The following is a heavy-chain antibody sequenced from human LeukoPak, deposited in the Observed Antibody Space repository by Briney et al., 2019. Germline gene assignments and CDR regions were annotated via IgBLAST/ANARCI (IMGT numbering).Heavy chain of an antibody. D-gene: IGHD6-19*01. J-gene: IGHJ4*02. CDR3: ATLAPTRYSSGWYLSRFDC. CDR1: GYTFTSYG. V-gene: IGHV1-18*01. Sequence: ASVKVSCKASGYTFTSYGISWVRQAPGQGLEWMGWISAYNGNTNYAQRFQGRVTTTEDTSTDTAYMELSSLRSEDTAMYYCATLAPTRYSSGWYLSRFDCWGQGTLVTVSS. CDR2: ISAYNGNT.